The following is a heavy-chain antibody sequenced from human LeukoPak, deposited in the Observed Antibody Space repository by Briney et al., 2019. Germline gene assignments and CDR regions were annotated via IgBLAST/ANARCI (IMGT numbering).Heavy chain of an antibody. Sequence: GESLKISCTGSGYSFTTYWIGWVRQMPGKGLEWMGIIYPDDSDTKYSPSFQGQVTISADKSISTAYLQWSGLKASDTAMYYCARQGGRWAFFDYWGQGTLVTVSS. J-gene: IGHJ4*02. V-gene: IGHV5-51*01. CDR3: ARQGGRWAFFDY. D-gene: IGHD6-19*01. CDR2: IYPDDSDT. CDR1: GYSFTTYW.